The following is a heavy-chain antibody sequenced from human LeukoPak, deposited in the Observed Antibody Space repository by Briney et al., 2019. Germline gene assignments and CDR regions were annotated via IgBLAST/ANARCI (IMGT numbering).Heavy chain of an antibody. Sequence: SETLSLTCTVSGGSFSSSTYYWGWMRQPPGKGLEWIGSIYYSGSTYYNPSLKSRVTISVDTSKNQFSLKLSAVATADTAVYFCARMKSNGLDYWGQGTLVTVSS. CDR1: GGSFSSSTYY. D-gene: IGHD4-11*01. J-gene: IGHJ4*02. V-gene: IGHV4-39*01. CDR3: ARMKSNGLDY. CDR2: IYYSGST.